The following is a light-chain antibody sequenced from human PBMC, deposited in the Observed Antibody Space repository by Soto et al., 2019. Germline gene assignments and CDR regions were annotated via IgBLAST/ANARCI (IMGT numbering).Light chain of an antibody. CDR1: QTVNSR. J-gene: IGKJ1*01. Sequence: ELVLTPSASTLSSSPVERATLSCRASQTVNSRLAWYQHKPGQAPRLLIYHTSNRATGIPARFSGSGSGTDFTLTISSLEPEDFAVYYCHQRQRWPRTFGQGTKVDIK. CDR3: HQRQRWPRT. V-gene: IGKV3-11*01. CDR2: HTS.